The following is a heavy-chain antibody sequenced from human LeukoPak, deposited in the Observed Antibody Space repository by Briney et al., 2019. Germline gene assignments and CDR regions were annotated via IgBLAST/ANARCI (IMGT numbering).Heavy chain of an antibody. CDR3: AKGERSRRCLVLFRY. CDR1: RFTFSSYA. J-gene: IGHJ4*02. CDR2: ISGSGGST. Sequence: GGSLRLSCAASRFTFSSYAMSWVRQAPGKGLEWVSAISGSGGSTYYADSVKGRFTITRDNSKNTLYLQMNSLRAEDTAVYYWAKGERSRRCLVLFRYGGQGTLLTVSS. D-gene: IGHD6-19*01. V-gene: IGHV3-23*01.